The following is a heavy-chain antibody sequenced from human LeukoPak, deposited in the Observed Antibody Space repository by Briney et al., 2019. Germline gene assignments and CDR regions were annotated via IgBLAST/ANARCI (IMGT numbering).Heavy chain of an antibody. Sequence: GGSLRLSCAASGFTFGTYTMSWVRQAPGKGLEWVSAINPSGDDTYHADSVKGRFTNSRDNSKSTLYLQMNSLRAEETAVYYCAGQIGYCSGGSCYFNYWGQGTLVTVSS. CDR3: AGQIGYCSGGSCYFNY. CDR1: GFTFGTYT. CDR2: INPSGDDT. D-gene: IGHD2-15*01. J-gene: IGHJ4*02. V-gene: IGHV3-23*01.